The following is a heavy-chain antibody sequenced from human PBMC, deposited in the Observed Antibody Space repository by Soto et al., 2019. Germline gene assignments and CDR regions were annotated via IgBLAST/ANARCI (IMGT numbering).Heavy chain of an antibody. Sequence: LSLTCTVSGGSISSYYWSWIRQPPGKGLEWIGYIYYSGSTNYNPSLKSRVTISVDTSKNQFSLKLSSVTAADTAVYYCAGRLVGATGLDYWGQGTLVTVSS. J-gene: IGHJ4*02. CDR2: IYYSGST. CDR1: GGSISSYY. V-gene: IGHV4-59*01. CDR3: AGRLVGATGLDY. D-gene: IGHD1-26*01.